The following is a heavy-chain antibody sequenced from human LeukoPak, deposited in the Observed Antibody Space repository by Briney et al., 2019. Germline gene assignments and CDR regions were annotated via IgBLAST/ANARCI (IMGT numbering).Heavy chain of an antibody. V-gene: IGHV4-34*01. CDR1: GGSFSGYY. CDR3: ARGRFYVWGSYRSRPFDY. J-gene: IGHJ4*02. CDR2: INHSGST. Sequence: SETLSLTCAVYGGSFSGYYWSWIRRPPGKGLEWIGEINHSGSTNYNPSLKSRVTISVDTSKNQFSLKLSSVTAADTAVYYCARGRFYVWGSYRSRPFDYWGQGTLVTVSS. D-gene: IGHD3-16*02.